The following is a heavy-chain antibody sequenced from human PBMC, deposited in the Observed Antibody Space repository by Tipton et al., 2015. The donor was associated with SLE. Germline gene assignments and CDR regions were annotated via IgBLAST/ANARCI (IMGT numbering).Heavy chain of an antibody. D-gene: IGHD3-3*01. CDR1: GGSFSGYY. Sequence: TLSLTCAVYGGSFSGYYWSWIRQPPGKGLEWIGGIYYSGSTYYNPSLKSRVTISVDTSKNQFSLKLSSVSAADTAVYYCARLQYYDFWSGPTYFDYWGQGTLVTVSS. CDR3: ARLQYYDFWSGPTYFDY. CDR2: IYYSGST. V-gene: IGHV4-34*01. J-gene: IGHJ4*02.